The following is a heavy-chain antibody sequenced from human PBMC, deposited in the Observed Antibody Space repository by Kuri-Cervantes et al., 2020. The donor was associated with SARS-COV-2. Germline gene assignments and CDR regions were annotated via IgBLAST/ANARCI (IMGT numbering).Heavy chain of an antibody. CDR3: AISFRDFWSGWDAFDI. CDR2: TYYRSKWYN. Sequence: LRLSCAISGDSVSSNSAAWNWIRQSPSRGLEWLGRTYYRSKWYNDYAVSVKSRITISPDTSKNQFSLQLNSVTPEDTAVYYCAISFRDFWSGWDAFDIWGQGTMVTVSS. V-gene: IGHV6-1*01. CDR1: GDSVSSNSAA. D-gene: IGHD3-3*01. J-gene: IGHJ3*02.